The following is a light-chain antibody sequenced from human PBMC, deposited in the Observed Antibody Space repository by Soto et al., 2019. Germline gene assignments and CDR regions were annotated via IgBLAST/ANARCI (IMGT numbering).Light chain of an antibody. Sequence: QSALTQPASVSGSPGQSITISCTGTNSDVGGYNYVSWYQQHPGEAPKLMIYEVSNRPSGVSNRFSGSKSANTASLTISGLQAEDEADYYCQSYDSSLSGYVFGTGTKLTVL. CDR2: EVS. J-gene: IGLJ1*01. CDR3: QSYDSSLSGYV. CDR1: NSDVGGYNY. V-gene: IGLV2-14*01.